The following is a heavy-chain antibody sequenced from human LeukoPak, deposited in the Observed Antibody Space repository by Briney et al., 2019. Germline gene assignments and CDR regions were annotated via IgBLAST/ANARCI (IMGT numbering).Heavy chain of an antibody. J-gene: IGHJ5*02. CDR3: ARDSLSGSTSSGP. V-gene: IGHV1-2*02. Sequence: ASVKVSCRASGYTFTGYYMHWVRQAPGQGLEWMGWINPNSGGTNYAQKFQGRVTMTRDTSISTAYMELSRLRSDDTAVYYCARDSLSGSTSSGPWGQGTLVTVSS. D-gene: IGHD2-2*01. CDR2: INPNSGGT. CDR1: GYTFTGYY.